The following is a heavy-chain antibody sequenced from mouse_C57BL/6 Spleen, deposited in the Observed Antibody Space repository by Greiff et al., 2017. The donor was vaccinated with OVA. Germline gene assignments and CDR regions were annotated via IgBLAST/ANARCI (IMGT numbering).Heavy chain of an antibody. CDR1: GYTFTSYG. CDR2: IYPRSGNT. J-gene: IGHJ4*01. CDR3: ARRYYYGSSLYYYAMDY. V-gene: IGHV1-81*01. D-gene: IGHD1-1*01. Sequence: VQLQQSGAELARPGASVKLSCKASGYTFTSYGISWVKQRTGQGLEWIGEIYPRSGNTYYNEKFKGKATLTADKSSSTAYMELRSLTSEDSAVYFCARRYYYGSSLYYYAMDYWGQGTSVTVSS.